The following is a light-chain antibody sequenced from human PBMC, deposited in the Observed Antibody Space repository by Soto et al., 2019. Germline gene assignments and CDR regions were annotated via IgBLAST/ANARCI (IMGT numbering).Light chain of an antibody. V-gene: IGLV2-14*01. Sequence: QSVLTQPASVSGSPGQSITISCTGTSSDVGAYNRVSWYQQHSGKAPKLMIYEVSNRPSEVSNRFSGSKSGNTASLTISGLQAEDEADYYCLSYTTSSSYVFGTGTKVTVL. CDR2: EVS. CDR3: LSYTTSSSYV. J-gene: IGLJ1*01. CDR1: SSDVGAYNR.